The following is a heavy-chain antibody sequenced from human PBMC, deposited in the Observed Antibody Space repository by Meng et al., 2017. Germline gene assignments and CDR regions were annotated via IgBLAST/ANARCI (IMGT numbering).Heavy chain of an antibody. V-gene: IGHV1-69*05. CDR3: ASRALTSSGWYRGGWFDP. CDR1: GGTFSSYA. D-gene: IGHD6-19*01. Sequence: SVKVSCKASGGTFSSYAISWVRQAPGQGLEWMGGIIPIFGTANYAQKFQGRVTMTRDTSISTAYMELSRLRSDDTAVYYCASRALTSSGWYRGGWFDPWGQGTLVTVSS. CDR2: IIPIFGTA. J-gene: IGHJ5*02.